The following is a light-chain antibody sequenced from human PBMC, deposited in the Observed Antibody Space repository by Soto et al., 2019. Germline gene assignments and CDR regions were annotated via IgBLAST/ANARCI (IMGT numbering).Light chain of an antibody. CDR1: PSVTNY. CDR3: QQYNNWPAEIP. Sequence: SVLTQSPSSLSLPTREIATLSCRASPSVTNYLAWYQQKPGQPPRLLIYGASSRATGIPARFSGSGSGTEFTLTISSLQSEDSAVYYCQQYNNWPAEIPFGQGGRLAIK. CDR2: GAS. J-gene: IGKJ5*01. V-gene: IGKV3D-15*01.